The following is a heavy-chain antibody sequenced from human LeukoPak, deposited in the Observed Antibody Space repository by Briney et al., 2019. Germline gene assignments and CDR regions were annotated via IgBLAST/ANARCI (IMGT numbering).Heavy chain of an antibody. J-gene: IGHJ3*02. CDR3: ARTRPKYYDFWSGPSSDAFDI. CDR1: GGTFSSYA. CDR2: IIPIFGTA. D-gene: IGHD3-3*01. V-gene: IGHV1-69*13. Sequence: SVKVSCKASGGTFSSYAISWVRQAPGQGLEWMGGIIPIFGTANYAQKFQGRVTTTADESTSTAYMELSSLRSEDTAVYYCARTRPKYYDFWSGPSSDAFDIWGQGTMVTVSS.